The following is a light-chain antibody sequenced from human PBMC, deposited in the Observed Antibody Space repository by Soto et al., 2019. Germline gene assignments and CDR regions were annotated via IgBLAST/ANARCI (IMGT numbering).Light chain of an antibody. CDR3: SSHAGIINVV. J-gene: IGLJ3*02. CDR1: SSDVGGYNY. V-gene: IGLV2-8*01. CDR2: EVT. Sequence: QSALTQPPSASGSPGQSVTIYCTGTSSDVGGYNYVSWYQQHPGKAPKLMIYEVTKRPSGVPDRFSGSKSRNTASLTVSGLLAEDEADYYCSSHAGIINVVFGGGTKLTVL.